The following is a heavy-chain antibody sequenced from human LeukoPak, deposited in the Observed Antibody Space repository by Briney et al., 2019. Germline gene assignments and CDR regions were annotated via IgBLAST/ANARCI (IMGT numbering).Heavy chain of an antibody. CDR2: XNPNSGGX. Sequence: ASVKVSCKASXXTXXXXXXXXXXXXXGXGXEWMGWXNPNSGGXXXXKKFQGRVTMTRDTSISTAYMELSRLRSDDTAVYYXARLDTAMVQNDYWGQGTLVTVSS. CDR1: XXTXXXXX. D-gene: IGHD5-18*01. V-gene: IGHV1-2*02. J-gene: IGHJ4*02. CDR3: ARLDTAMVQNDY.